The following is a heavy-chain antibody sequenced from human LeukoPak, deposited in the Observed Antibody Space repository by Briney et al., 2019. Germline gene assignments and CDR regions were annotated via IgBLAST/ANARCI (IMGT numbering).Heavy chain of an antibody. D-gene: IGHD2-15*01. Sequence: SETLSLTYAVSGGSISSSNWWSWVRQPPGKGLEWIGEIYHSGSTNYNPSLKSRVTISVDKSKNQFSLKLSSVTAADTAVYYCARIYCSGGSCYEEPFDPWGQGTLVTVSS. CDR3: ARIYCSGGSCYEEPFDP. V-gene: IGHV4-4*02. CDR1: GGSISSSNW. CDR2: IYHSGST. J-gene: IGHJ5*02.